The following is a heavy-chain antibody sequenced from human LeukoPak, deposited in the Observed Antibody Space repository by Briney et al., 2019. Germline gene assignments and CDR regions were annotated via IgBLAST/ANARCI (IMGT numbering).Heavy chain of an antibody. CDR3: ARAPYSSSWFWVDAFDI. V-gene: IGHV4-59*01. CDR1: GGSISSYY. J-gene: IGHJ3*02. Sequence: SETLSLTCTVSGGSISSYYWSWIRQPPGKGLEWIGYIYYSGGTNYNPPLKSRVTISVDTSKNQFYLTLSSVTAADTAVYYCARAPYSSSWFWVDAFDIWGQGTMVTVSS. CDR2: IYYSGGT. D-gene: IGHD6-13*01.